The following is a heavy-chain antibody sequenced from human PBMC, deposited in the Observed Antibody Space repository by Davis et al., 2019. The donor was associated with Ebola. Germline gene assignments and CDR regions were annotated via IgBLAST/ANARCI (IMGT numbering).Heavy chain of an antibody. V-gene: IGHV3-48*04. Sequence: GGSLRLSCAASGFTFRTYSMNWVRQAPGKGLEWVSYITGSSRTIYYADSVKGRFTISRDNAKNSLYLQMNSLRAEDTAVYYCARDIVVVPAAIVYYGMDVWGQGTTVTVSS. CDR3: ARDIVVVPAAIVYYGMDV. D-gene: IGHD2-2*01. J-gene: IGHJ6*02. CDR1: GFTFRTYS. CDR2: ITGSSRTI.